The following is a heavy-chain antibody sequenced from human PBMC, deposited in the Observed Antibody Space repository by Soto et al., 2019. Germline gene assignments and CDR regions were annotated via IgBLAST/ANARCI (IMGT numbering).Heavy chain of an antibody. CDR3: ASLTTVVTMGGY. CDR2: INSDGSST. D-gene: IGHD4-17*01. J-gene: IGHJ4*02. Sequence: EVQLVESGGGLVQPGGSLRLSCAASGFTFRTYWMHWVRQAPGKGLVWVSRINSDGSSTSYAEFVKGRFTISRDNAKNTLYLQMNSLRAEDTAVYYCASLTTVVTMGGYWGQGTLVTVSS. V-gene: IGHV3-74*01. CDR1: GFTFRTYW.